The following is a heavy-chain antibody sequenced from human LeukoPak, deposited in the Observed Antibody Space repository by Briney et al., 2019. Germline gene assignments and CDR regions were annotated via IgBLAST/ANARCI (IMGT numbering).Heavy chain of an antibody. Sequence: PGGSLRLSCAASGFTFSSYAMSWVRQAPGKGLEWVSAISGSGGSTYYADSVKGRFTISRDNSKNTLYLQMNSLRAKDTAVYYCAKAPRPKGYNWVDPWGERTLVTVSS. CDR2: ISGSGGST. J-gene: IGHJ5*02. CDR3: AKAPRPKGYNWVDP. V-gene: IGHV3-23*01. CDR1: GFTFSSYA.